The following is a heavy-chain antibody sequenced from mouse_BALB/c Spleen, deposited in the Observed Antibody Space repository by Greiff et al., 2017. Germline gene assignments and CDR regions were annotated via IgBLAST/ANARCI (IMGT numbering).Heavy chain of an antibody. CDR2: ISNGGGST. Sequence: EVNVVESGGGLVQPGGSLKLSCAASGFTFSSYTMSWVRQTPEKRLEWVAYISNGGGSTYYPDTVKGRFTISRDNAKNTLYLQMSSLKSEDTAMYYCARHGSSWYFDVWGAGTTVTVSS. J-gene: IGHJ1*01. CDR3: ARHGSSWYFDV. D-gene: IGHD1-1*01. V-gene: IGHV5-12-2*01. CDR1: GFTFSSYT.